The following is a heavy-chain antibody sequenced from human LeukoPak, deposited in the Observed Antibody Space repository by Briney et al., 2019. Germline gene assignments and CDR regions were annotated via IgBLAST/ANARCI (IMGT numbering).Heavy chain of an antibody. CDR3: ARRGSTEGLVDY. J-gene: IGHJ4*02. V-gene: IGHV3-21*04. CDR1: GFAFSNYG. D-gene: IGHD3/OR15-3a*01. Sequence: GGSLRLSCAASGFAFSNYGMIWVRQAPGKGLEWVSSISSSSSYIYYADSVKGRFTISRDNAKNSLYLQMNSLRAEDTAVYYCARRGSTEGLVDYWGQGTLVTVSS. CDR2: ISSSSSYI.